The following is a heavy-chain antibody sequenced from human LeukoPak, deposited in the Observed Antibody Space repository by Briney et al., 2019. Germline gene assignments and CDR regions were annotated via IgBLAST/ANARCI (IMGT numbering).Heavy chain of an antibody. D-gene: IGHD4-17*01. V-gene: IGHV3-48*04. Sequence: GGSLRLSCAASGFTSTNYNMNWVRQAPGKGLEWVSYISRGTTNVYYADSVKGRFTISRDNAKNSLYLQMSSLRAEDTAVYYCARSSDYSDLDYWGQGTLVTVSS. CDR1: GFTSTNYN. J-gene: IGHJ4*02. CDR3: ARSSDYSDLDY. CDR2: ISRGTTNV.